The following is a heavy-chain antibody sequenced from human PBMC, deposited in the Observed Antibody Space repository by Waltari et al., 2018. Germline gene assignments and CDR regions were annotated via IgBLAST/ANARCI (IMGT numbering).Heavy chain of an antibody. Sequence: QVQLLQSGAEVKKPRASVKVYWNALGYMLPTYDINWVRPAPGQGLEWMGWMNPNSAQSGEALRFQGRVTMTADASAGTAYLELSGLRFDDTAVYYCARSMAVAIDYWGQGTLCTVSS. CDR3: ARSMAVAIDY. CDR1: GYMLPTYD. J-gene: IGHJ4*02. CDR2: MNPNSAQS. V-gene: IGHV1-8*01. D-gene: IGHD6-19*01.